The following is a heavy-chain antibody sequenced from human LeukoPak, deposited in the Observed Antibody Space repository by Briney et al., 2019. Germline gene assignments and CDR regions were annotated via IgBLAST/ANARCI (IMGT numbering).Heavy chain of an antibody. V-gene: IGHV3-48*01. D-gene: IGHD5/OR15-5a*01. CDR2: ITSDRRTI. CDR3: ARSTSGTFDH. J-gene: IGHJ4*02. Sequence: VGSLRLSCAASGFTFSIYSMNWVRQAPGKGLEWVSYITSDRRTISYADPVKGRFTISRDNDKRLLYLQMDSLRAGDTAVYYCARSTSGTFDHWGQGMLVTVSS. CDR1: GFTFSIYS.